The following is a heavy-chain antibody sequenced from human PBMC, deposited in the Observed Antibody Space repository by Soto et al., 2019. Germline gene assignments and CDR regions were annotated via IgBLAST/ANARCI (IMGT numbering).Heavy chain of an antibody. J-gene: IGHJ4*02. CDR2: IYYSGST. Sequence: SETLSHTCAVSGYSISSSNWWGWIRQPPGKGLEWIGYIYYSGSTYYNPSLKSRVTMSVDTSKNQFSLKLSSVTAVDTAVYYCARTNYFVGLSAPYSIHYRGPGTFLTVST. CDR1: GYSISSSNW. CDR3: ARTNYFVGLSAPYSIHY. D-gene: IGHD4-4*01. V-gene: IGHV4-28*01.